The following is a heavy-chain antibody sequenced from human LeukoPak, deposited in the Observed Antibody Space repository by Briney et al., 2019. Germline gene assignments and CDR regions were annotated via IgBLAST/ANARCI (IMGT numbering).Heavy chain of an antibody. CDR2: ISSSSTYT. D-gene: IGHD5-18*01. V-gene: IGHV3-11*06. Sequence: GGSLRLSCAASGFTFSDYYMTWIRQAPGKGLEWVSYISSSSTYTNYADSVKGRITITRDNAKTLLFLKMNSLRAEDAAVYFCARYRDTAIGFDYWGRGTLVTVSS. CDR1: GFTFSDYY. J-gene: IGHJ4*02. CDR3: ARYRDTAIGFDY.